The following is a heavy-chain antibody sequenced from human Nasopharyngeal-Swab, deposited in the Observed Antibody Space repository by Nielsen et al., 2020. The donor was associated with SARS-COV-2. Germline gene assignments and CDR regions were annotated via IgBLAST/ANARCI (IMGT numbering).Heavy chain of an antibody. CDR3: ARQGVPIRGWFKDYDRTAYEY. D-gene: IGHD3-22*01. CDR2: ISRSGRI. J-gene: IGHJ4*02. CDR1: GGSFSGYY. Sequence: SQTLSLTCAVYGGSFSGYYWSWIRPSPGKGLEWIGEISRSGRINYNPSLNSRVPISLDTSKNQFSLKVTSVTAADTAVYYCARQGVPIRGWFKDYDRTAYEYWGQGTLVTVSS. V-gene: IGHV4-34*01.